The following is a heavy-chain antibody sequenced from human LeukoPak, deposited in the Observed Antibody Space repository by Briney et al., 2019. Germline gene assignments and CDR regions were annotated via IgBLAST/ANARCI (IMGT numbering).Heavy chain of an antibody. D-gene: IGHD4-17*01. CDR1: GGSFSGYY. CDR2: INHSGST. J-gene: IGHJ4*02. CDR3: ARGGHDYGDYRLDY. V-gene: IGHV4-34*01. Sequence: PSETLSLTCAVYGGSFSGYYWSWIRQPPGKGLEWIGEINHSGSTNYNPSLKSRVTISVDTSKNQFSLKLSSVTAADTAVYYRARGGHDYGDYRLDYWGQGTLVTVSS.